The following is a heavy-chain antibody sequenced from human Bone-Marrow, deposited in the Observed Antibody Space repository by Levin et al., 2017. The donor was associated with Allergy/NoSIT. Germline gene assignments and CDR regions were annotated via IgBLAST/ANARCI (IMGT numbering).Heavy chain of an antibody. CDR3: AKPIFDFWSGYYYFGMDV. CDR1: GFTFDDHD. V-gene: IGHV3-30*18. J-gene: IGHJ6*02. CDR2: ISYNGGNK. Sequence: LPGGSLRLSCAASGFTFDDHDMLWVRQAPGQGLEWVAMISYNGGNKYYADSVKGRFTVSRDNLKNTLFLQMNGLRTDDTAVYYCAKPIFDFWSGYYYFGMDVWGHGTTVTVSS. D-gene: IGHD3-3*01.